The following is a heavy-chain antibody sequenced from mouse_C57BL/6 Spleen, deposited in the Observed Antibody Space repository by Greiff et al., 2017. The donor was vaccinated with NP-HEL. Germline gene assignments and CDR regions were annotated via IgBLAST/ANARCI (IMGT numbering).Heavy chain of an antibody. CDR3: ARQRGSSFLDY. J-gene: IGHJ2*01. CDR1: GFTFSDYY. CDR2: ISNGGGST. V-gene: IGHV5-12*01. D-gene: IGHD1-1*01. Sequence: EVNVVESGGGLVQPGGSLKLSCAASGFTFSDYYMYWVRQTPEKRLEWVAYISNGGGSTYYPDTVKGRFTISRDNAKNTLYLQMSRLKSEDTAMYYCARQRGSSFLDYWGQGTTLTVSS.